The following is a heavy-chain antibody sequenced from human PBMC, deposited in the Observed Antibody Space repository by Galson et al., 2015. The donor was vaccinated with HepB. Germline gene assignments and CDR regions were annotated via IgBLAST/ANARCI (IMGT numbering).Heavy chain of an antibody. J-gene: IGHJ6*02. CDR1: GFTFSSYG. D-gene: IGHD2-15*01. Sequence: SLRLSCAASGFTFSSYGMHWVRQAPGKGLEWVAVISYDGSNKYYADSVKGRFTISRDNSKNTLYLQMNSLRAEDTAVYYCAKDPYRSWLSWWYYYGMDVWGQGTTVTVSS. CDR3: AKDPYRSWLSWWYYYGMDV. V-gene: IGHV3-30*18. CDR2: ISYDGSNK.